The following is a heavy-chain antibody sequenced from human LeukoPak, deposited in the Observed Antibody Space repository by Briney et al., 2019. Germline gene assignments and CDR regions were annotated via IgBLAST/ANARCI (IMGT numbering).Heavy chain of an antibody. CDR3: ARRYNWNDDGYYYYGMDV. Sequence: GESPRISCKGSGYSFTSYWISWVRQMPGKGLEWMGRIDPSDSYTNYSPSFQGHVTISADKSISTAYLQWSSLKASDTAMYYCARRYNWNDDGYYYYGMDVWGQGTTVTVSS. CDR2: IDPSDSYT. D-gene: IGHD1-1*01. CDR1: GYSFTSYW. J-gene: IGHJ6*02. V-gene: IGHV5-10-1*01.